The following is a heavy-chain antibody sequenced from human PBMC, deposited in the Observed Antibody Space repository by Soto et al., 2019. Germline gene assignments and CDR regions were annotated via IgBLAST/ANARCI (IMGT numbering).Heavy chain of an antibody. J-gene: IGHJ5*02. V-gene: IGHV4-34*01. CDR2: INHSGST. CDR3: ARGRGNNWFDP. CDR1: GGSFSGYY. Sequence: PSETLSLTCAVYGGSFSGYYWIWIRQPPGKGLEWIGEINHSGSTNYNPSLKSRVTISVDTSKNQFSLKLSSVTAADTAVYYCARGRGNNWFDPWGQGTLVTVSS.